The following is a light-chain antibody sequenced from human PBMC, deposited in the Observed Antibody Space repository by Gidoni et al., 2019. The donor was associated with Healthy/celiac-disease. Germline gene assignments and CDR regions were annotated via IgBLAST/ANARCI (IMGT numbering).Light chain of an antibody. CDR3: QQYGSSPPS. V-gene: IGKV3-20*01. Sequence: EIVLTQSPGTLSLSPGERATLSCRASQSVSSSYLAWYQQKPGQAPRLLSYGASSRATGIPDRFSGRGAGTDFTLTISRLEPEDFAVYYGQQYGSSPPSFGQGTKLEIK. J-gene: IGKJ2*03. CDR1: QSVSSSY. CDR2: GAS.